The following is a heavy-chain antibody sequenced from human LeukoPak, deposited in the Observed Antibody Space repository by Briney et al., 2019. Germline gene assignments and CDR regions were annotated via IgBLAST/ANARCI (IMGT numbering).Heavy chain of an antibody. CDR1: GFTFSSFG. D-gene: IGHD5-18*01. Sequence: GGSLRLSCAASGFTFSSFGLHWVRQAPAKGLEWVAVISYDGSNIYYADSVKGRFTISRDNSKDPLYLQMNSLRTEDTAVYYCAKRAVGSSCGSWYFDYWGQGTLVTVSS. V-gene: IGHV3-30*18. CDR2: ISYDGSNI. J-gene: IGHJ4*02. CDR3: AKRAVGSSCGSWYFDY.